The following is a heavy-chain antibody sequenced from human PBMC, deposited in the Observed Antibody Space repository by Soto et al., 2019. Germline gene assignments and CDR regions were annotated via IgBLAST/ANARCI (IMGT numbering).Heavy chain of an antibody. V-gene: IGHV3-23*01. CDR3: AKVEANWNYVYYFDY. D-gene: IGHD1-7*01. CDR2: ISGSGGST. Sequence: EVQLLESGGGLVQPGGSLRLSCAASGFTFSSYAMSWVRQAPGKGLEWVSAISGSGGSTYYADSLKGRFTISRDNSKNTLYLQMNSLRAEDTAVYYCAKVEANWNYVYYFDYWGQGTLVTVSS. CDR1: GFTFSSYA. J-gene: IGHJ4*02.